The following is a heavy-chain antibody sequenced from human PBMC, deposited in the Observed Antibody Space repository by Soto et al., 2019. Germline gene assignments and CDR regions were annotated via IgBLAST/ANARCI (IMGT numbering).Heavy chain of an antibody. CDR1: GFTFSSYA. D-gene: IGHD1-26*01. CDR2: ISDSGGST. J-gene: IGHJ4*02. Sequence: GGSLRLSCAASGFTFSSYAMSWVRQAPGKGLEWVSGISDSGGSTYYADSVKGRFTISRDDSKNTLYLQMNSLRAEDTAIFYCARDPFGYYVNYFDNWGQGTLVTVSS. CDR3: ARDPFGYYVNYFDN. V-gene: IGHV3-23*01.